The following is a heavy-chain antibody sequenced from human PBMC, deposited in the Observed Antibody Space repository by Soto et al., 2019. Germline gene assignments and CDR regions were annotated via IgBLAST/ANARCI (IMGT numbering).Heavy chain of an antibody. CDR2: IYYSGST. D-gene: IGHD6-13*01. J-gene: IGHJ4*02. V-gene: IGHV4-59*08. CDR3: ARLVAAAGNRDYFDY. CDR1: GGSISSYY. Sequence: SETLSLTCTVSGGSISSYYWSWIRQPPGKGLEWIGYIYYSGSTNYNPSLKSRVTISVDTSKNQFSLKLSSVTAADTAVYYCARLVAAAGNRDYFDYWGQGTLVTVSS.